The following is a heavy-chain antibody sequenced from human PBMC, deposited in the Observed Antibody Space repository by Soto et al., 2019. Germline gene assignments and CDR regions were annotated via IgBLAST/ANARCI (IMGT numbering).Heavy chain of an antibody. V-gene: IGHV1-18*01. J-gene: IGHJ3*02. CDR2: ISAYNGNT. D-gene: IGHD3-10*01. CDR1: GYTFTSYG. Sequence: QVQLVQSGAEVKKPGASVKVSCKASGYTFTSYGIIWVRQAPGQGLEWMGWISAYNGNTNYAQKLQGRVTNTTATNTSTAHLELRSLRSDDTAVHYSATGVYGSGDIWGQGKIVTVSS. CDR3: ATGVYGSGDI.